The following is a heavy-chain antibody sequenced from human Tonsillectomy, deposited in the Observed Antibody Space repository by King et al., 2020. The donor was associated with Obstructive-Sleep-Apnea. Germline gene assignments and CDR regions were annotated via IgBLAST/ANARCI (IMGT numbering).Heavy chain of an antibody. CDR2: MNPNSGNT. CDR3: AGGRMVRGVREAFDI. CDR1: GYTFTSYD. Sequence: VQLVESGAEVKKPGASVKVSCKASGYTFTSYDINWVRQATGQGLEWMGWMNPNSGNTGYAQKFQGRVPMTRNTSISTADMELSSLRSEDTAVYYCAGGRMVRGVREAFDIWGQGTMVTVSS. V-gene: IGHV1-8*01. J-gene: IGHJ3*02. D-gene: IGHD3-10*01.